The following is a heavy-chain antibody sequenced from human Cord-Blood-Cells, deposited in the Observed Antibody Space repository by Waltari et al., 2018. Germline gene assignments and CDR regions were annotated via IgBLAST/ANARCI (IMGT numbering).Heavy chain of an antibody. CDR3: ARELTGDAFDI. Sequence: EVQLVESGGGLVQPGGSLRLSCAASGFTFSSHWMSWVRQAPGKGLEWVANIKQDGSEKYYVDSVKGRFTISRDNAKNSLYLQMNSLRAEDTAVYYCARELTGDAFDIWGQGTMVTVSS. J-gene: IGHJ3*02. V-gene: IGHV3-7*01. D-gene: IGHD7-27*01. CDR1: GFTFSSHW. CDR2: IKQDGSEK.